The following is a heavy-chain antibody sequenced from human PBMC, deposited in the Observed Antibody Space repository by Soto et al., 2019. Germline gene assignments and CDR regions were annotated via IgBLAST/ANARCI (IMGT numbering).Heavy chain of an antibody. D-gene: IGHD3-22*01. CDR1: GGSMNTFY. CDR2: IYFRGTT. Sequence: QVQLQESGPGLVKPSETLSLTCTVSGGSMNTFYWSWVRQSPGKGLEWIGYIYFRGTTHYHPSLQSRVSISIDTSQNQFSLKLNSMTTADTAVYYCARSSGYATPLDQWGQGPLVTVSS. CDR3: ARSSGYATPLDQ. J-gene: IGHJ4*02. V-gene: IGHV4-59*01.